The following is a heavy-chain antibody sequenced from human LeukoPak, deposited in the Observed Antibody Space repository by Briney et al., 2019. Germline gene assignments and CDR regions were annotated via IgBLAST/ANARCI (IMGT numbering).Heavy chain of an antibody. Sequence: GGSLRLSCAASGFTFSSYWMSGVRQAPGKGPEFVANIKEDGSGKSYVDSVKGRFTISRDNAKKPVSLQMSSLRAEDTAVYYCAREPGYSAFDVWGQGAMVIVSS. CDR1: GFTFSSYW. D-gene: IGHD5-18*01. J-gene: IGHJ3*01. CDR2: IKEDGSGK. CDR3: AREPGYSAFDV. V-gene: IGHV3-7*01.